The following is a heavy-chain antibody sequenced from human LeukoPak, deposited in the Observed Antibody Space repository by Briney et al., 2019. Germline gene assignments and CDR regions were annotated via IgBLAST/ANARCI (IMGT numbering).Heavy chain of an antibody. V-gene: IGHV3-23*01. CDR1: GFTFSSYA. D-gene: IGHD4-23*01. CDR3: AKDGVETYGGVSYFDY. Sequence: PGGSLRLSCAASGFTFSSYAMSWVRQAPGKGLEWVSGISGSGGSTYYADSVKGRFTITRDNSKNTLFLQMNSLRVEDTAMYYCAKDGVETYGGVSYFDYWGQGSLVTVSS. CDR2: ISGSGGST. J-gene: IGHJ4*02.